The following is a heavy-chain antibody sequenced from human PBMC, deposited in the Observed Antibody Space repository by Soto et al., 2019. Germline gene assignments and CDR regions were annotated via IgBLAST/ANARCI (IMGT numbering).Heavy chain of an antibody. J-gene: IGHJ4*02. CDR1: GGSITHYS. CDR2: IHYSGST. D-gene: IGHD2-8*02. CDR3: ARDKITGLFDY. Sequence: SETLSLTCTVSGGSITHYSWNWILQPPGKGLEWIAYIHYSGSTNYNPSLKSRVTISVDTSKNQFSLKLTCVTAADTAVYYCARDKITGLFDYWGQGTLVTVSS. V-gene: IGHV4-59*12.